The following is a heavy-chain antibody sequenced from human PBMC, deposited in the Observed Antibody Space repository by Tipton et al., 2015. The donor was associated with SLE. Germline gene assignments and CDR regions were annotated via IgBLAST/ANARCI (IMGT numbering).Heavy chain of an antibody. CDR2: IRLDGNVK. CDR1: GFPFRTYG. J-gene: IGHJ4*02. D-gene: IGHD2-8*01. Sequence: SLRLSCAASGFPFRTYGMHWVRQAPGKGLEWVSFIRLDGNVKQYADSVRGRFTISRDNSKNTLSLQMDSLRPEDTSIYYCASILGNTNPSDFWGQGTLVTVSS. V-gene: IGHV3-30*02. CDR3: ASILGNTNPSDF.